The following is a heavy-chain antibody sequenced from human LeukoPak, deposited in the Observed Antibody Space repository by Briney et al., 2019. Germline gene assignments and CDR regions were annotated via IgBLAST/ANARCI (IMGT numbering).Heavy chain of an antibody. CDR2: INPNSGGT. Sequence: ASVKVSCKASGYTFTGYYMHWVRQAPGQGLEWMGWINPNSGGTNYAQKFQGRVTMTRDTSISTAYMELSRLRSDDTAVYYCARGGRGWSSPYYFDYWGQGTLVTVSS. V-gene: IGHV1-2*02. J-gene: IGHJ4*02. CDR1: GYTFTGYY. D-gene: IGHD2-15*01. CDR3: ARGGRGWSSPYYFDY.